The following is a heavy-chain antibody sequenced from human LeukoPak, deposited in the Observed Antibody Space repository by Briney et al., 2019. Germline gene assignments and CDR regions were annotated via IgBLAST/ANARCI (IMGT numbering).Heavy chain of an antibody. D-gene: IGHD1-1*01. J-gene: IGHJ4*02. CDR3: ARLTGTTGFDY. CDR1: GFPFSSYW. Sequence: GGSLRLSCAASGFPFSSYWMSWVRQAPGKGLEWVANVKQDGSDKYYVDSVKGRFTISRDNAKNSLYLQLNSLRADDTAVYYCARLTGTTGFDYWGQGTLVTVSS. V-gene: IGHV3-7*01. CDR2: VKQDGSDK.